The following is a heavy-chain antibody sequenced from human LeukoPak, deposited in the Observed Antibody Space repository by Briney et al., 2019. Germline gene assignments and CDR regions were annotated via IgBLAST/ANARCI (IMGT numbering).Heavy chain of an antibody. CDR2: IRYDGSNK. D-gene: IGHD2-2*01. V-gene: IGHV3-30*02. Sequence: PGGSLRLSCAASGFTFSSYGMHWVRQAPGKGLEWVAFIRYDGSNKYYADSVKGRFTISRDNSKNTPYLQMNSLRAEDTAVYYCAKAGTYCSSTSCSFDYWGQGTLVTVSS. CDR3: AKAGTYCSSTSCSFDY. CDR1: GFTFSSYG. J-gene: IGHJ4*02.